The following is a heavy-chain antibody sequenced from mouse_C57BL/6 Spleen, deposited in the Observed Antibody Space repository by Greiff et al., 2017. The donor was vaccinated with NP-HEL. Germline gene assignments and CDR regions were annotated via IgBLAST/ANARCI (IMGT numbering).Heavy chain of an antibody. CDR2: INPNNGGT. CDR3: ARAPFYDYDKWGFDY. V-gene: IGHV1-18*01. Sequence: VQLQQSGPELVKPGASVKIPCKASGYTFTDYNMDWVKQSHGKSLEWIGDINPNNGGTIYNQKFKGKATLTVDKSYSTAYMELRSLTSEDTAVYYCARAPFYDYDKWGFDYWGQGTTLTVSS. D-gene: IGHD2-4*01. CDR1: GYTFTDYN. J-gene: IGHJ2*01.